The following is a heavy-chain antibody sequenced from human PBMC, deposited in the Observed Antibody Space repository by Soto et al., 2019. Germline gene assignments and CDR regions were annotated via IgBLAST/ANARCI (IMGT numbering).Heavy chain of an antibody. CDR3: ARESQGGIAAAGYYYMDV. V-gene: IGHV6-1*01. D-gene: IGHD6-13*01. CDR2: TYYRSKWYN. J-gene: IGHJ6*03. Sequence: PSQTLSLTYAISGDRVSSNSAAWNWIRQSPSRGLEWLGRTYYRSKWYNDYAVSVKSRITINPDTSKNQFSLQLNSVTPEDTAVYYCARESQGGIAAAGYYYMDVWGKGTTVTVSS. CDR1: GDRVSSNSAA.